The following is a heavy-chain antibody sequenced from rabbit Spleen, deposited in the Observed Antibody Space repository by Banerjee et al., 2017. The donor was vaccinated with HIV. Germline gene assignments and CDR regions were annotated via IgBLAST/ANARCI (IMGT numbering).Heavy chain of an antibody. CDR3: ARGSATMTMVIIGFYLSL. V-gene: IGHV1S40*01. CDR2: INAATGKP. D-gene: IGHD2-1*01. CDR1: GVSFSSSSY. J-gene: IGHJ4*01. Sequence: QSLEESGGDLVKPGASLTLTCTASGVSFSSSSYMCWVRQAPGKGLEWIACINAATGKPVYATWAKGRFTISRTSSTTVTLRMTSLTAADTATYFCARGSATMTMVIIGFYLSLWGPGTLVTVS.